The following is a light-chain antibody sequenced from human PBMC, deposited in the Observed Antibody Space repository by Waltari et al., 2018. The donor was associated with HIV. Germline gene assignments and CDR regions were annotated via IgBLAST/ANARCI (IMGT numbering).Light chain of an antibody. CDR2: WAS. V-gene: IGKV4-1*01. Sequence: DIVITQSPDLLVVSLGETATIHCKSSQSVLCSSNNKNYLSWFQQKPGQPPKLLIYWASTRESGVPDRFSGSGSGTDFTLTISSLQAEDVAVYYCQQYYSTPPTFGQGTKVEIK. J-gene: IGKJ1*01. CDR1: QSVLCSSNNKNY. CDR3: QQYYSTPPT.